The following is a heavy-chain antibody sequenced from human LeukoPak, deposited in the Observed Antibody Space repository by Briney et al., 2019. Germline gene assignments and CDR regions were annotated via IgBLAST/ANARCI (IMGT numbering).Heavy chain of an antibody. Sequence: ASVKASCKVSGYTLTELSMHWVRQAPGKGLEWMGGFDPEDGETIYAQKFQGRVTMTEDTSTDTAYMELSSLRSEDTAVYYCATAQWLVPWFDPWGQGTLVTVSS. D-gene: IGHD6-19*01. J-gene: IGHJ5*02. CDR3: ATAQWLVPWFDP. CDR1: GYTLTELS. V-gene: IGHV1-24*01. CDR2: FDPEDGET.